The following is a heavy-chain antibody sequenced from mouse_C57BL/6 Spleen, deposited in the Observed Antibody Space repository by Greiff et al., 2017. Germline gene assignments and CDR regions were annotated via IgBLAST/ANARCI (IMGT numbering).Heavy chain of an antibody. CDR1: GYSITSGYY. D-gene: IGHD1-2*01. CDR3: ARDGVTTADYFDY. J-gene: IGHJ2*01. CDR2: ISYDGSN. V-gene: IGHV3-6*01. Sequence: EVKLMESGPGLVKPSQSLSLTCSVTGYSITSGYYWNWIRQFPGNILEWMGYISYDGSNNYNPSLKNRISITRDTSKNQFFLKLNSVTTEDTATYYCARDGVTTADYFDYWGQGTTLTVSS.